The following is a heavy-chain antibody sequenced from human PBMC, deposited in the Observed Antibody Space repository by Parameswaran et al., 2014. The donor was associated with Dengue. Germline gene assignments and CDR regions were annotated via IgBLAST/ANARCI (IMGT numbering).Heavy chain of an antibody. Sequence: KWIRQSPSRGLEWLGRTYYRSKWYNDYAVSVKSRITINPDTSKNQFSLQLNSVTPEDTAVYYCARESAWYASIYYGMDVWGQGTTVTVSS. CDR2: TYYRSKWYN. D-gene: IGHD6-13*01. V-gene: IGHV6-1*01. CDR3: ARESAWYASIYYGMDV. J-gene: IGHJ6*02.